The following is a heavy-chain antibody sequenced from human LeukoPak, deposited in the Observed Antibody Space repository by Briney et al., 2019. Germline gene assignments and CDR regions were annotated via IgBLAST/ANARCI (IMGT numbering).Heavy chain of an antibody. V-gene: IGHV5-51*01. Sequence: GESLKISCKSSGYSFTSYWIGWVRQMPGKGLEWMGIIYPGDSDTRYSPSFQGQVTISADKSITTAYLQWSSLKASDTGIYYCARPIWFGETADYWGQGALVTVSS. CDR1: GYSFTSYW. CDR3: ARPIWFGETADY. CDR2: IYPGDSDT. J-gene: IGHJ4*02. D-gene: IGHD3-10*01.